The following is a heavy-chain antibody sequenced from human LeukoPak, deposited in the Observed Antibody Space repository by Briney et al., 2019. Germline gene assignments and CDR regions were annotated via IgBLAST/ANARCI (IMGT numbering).Heavy chain of an antibody. V-gene: IGHV3-21*01. Sequence: GGSLRLSCAASGFTFSSYSMNWVRQAPGMGLEWVSSISTSSIYIYYADSVKGRFTISRDNAKNSLYLQMNSLRAEDTAVYYCARGSEVVAAANNWFDPWGQGTLVTVSS. CDR2: ISTSSIYI. CDR3: ARGSEVVAAANNWFDP. J-gene: IGHJ5*02. D-gene: IGHD2-2*01. CDR1: GFTFSSYS.